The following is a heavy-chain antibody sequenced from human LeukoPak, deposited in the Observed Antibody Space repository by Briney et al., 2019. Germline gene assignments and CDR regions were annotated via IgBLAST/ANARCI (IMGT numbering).Heavy chain of an antibody. V-gene: IGHV4-61*02. CDR3: ASSSSTSCYTSRCAFDI. D-gene: IGHD2-2*02. J-gene: IGHJ3*02. CDR2: IHTSGST. CDR1: GGSISSGSYY. Sequence: KPSETLSLTCTVSGGSISSGSYYWSWIRQPAGRGLEWIGRIHTSGSTNYNPSLKSRVTMSVDTSKNQFSLKLSSVTAADTAVSYCASSSSTSCYTSRCAFDIWGQGTMVTVSS.